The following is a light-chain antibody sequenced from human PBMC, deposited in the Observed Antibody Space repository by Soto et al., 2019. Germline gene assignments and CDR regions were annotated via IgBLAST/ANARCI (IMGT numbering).Light chain of an antibody. CDR3: QHRSNWPLT. V-gene: IGKV3-11*01. CDR2: GAS. CDR1: QSVSSN. Sequence: PGDRATLACRAIQSVSSNLAWYQQKPGQAPRLLIYGASTRATGIPARFSGSGSGTDFTLTISSLEPEDFAVYYCQHRSNWPLTFAGGTKVDIK. J-gene: IGKJ4*01.